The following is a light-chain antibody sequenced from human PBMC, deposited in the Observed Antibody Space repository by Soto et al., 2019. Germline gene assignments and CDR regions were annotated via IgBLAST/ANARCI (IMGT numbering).Light chain of an antibody. V-gene: IGLV1-44*01. Sequence: QSVLTQPSWASLSPGQSVTISCSGSSANIGDNTVNCYQQLPGTAPKLLMYSNDQRWSGVPDRFSGSKSGTSASLAISGLQSEDEADYYCAVWDDSLDGVVFGGGTQLTVL. CDR1: SANIGDNT. J-gene: IGLJ2*01. CDR2: SND. CDR3: AVWDDSLDGVV.